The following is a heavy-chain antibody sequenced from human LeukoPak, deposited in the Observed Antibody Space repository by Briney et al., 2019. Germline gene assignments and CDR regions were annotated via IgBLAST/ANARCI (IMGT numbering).Heavy chain of an antibody. CDR2: ISYDGSNK. CDR1: GFTFSSYA. CDR3: ARGGLGYCSGGSCYPGAAFDI. D-gene: IGHD2-15*01. J-gene: IGHJ3*02. V-gene: IGHV3-30-3*01. Sequence: PGGSLRLSCAASGFTFSSYAMHWVRQAPGKGLEWVAVISYDGSNKYYADSVKGRFTISRDNSKNTLYLQMNSLRAEDTAVYYCARGGLGYCSGGSCYPGAAFDIWGQGTMVTVSS.